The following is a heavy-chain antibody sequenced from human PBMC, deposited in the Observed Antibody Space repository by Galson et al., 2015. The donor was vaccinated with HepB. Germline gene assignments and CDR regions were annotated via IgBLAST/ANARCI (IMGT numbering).Heavy chain of an antibody. V-gene: IGHV1-58*01. CDR2: IVIGSGNT. J-gene: IGHJ6*02. Sequence: SVKVSCKASGFTFTNSAVHWVRQARGQRLEWIGWIVIGSGNTNYAQKFQERLTITRDMSSGTAYMELTSLRSEDTAVYYCSAPGAWIRIMRRSDYYAMDVWGQGTTVTVS. D-gene: IGHD2/OR15-2a*01. CDR3: SAPGAWIRIMRRSDYYAMDV. CDR1: GFTFTNSA.